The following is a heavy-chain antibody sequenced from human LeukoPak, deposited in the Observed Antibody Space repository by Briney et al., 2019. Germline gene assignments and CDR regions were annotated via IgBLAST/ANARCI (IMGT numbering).Heavy chain of an antibody. J-gene: IGHJ4*02. CDR1: GFTFSSYA. Sequence: GGSLRLSCAASGFTFSSYAMSWVRQAPGKGLEWVSAISGSGGSTYYADSVKGRFTISRDNSKNTLYLQMNRLKTEDTAVYYCTTDYTYYDSSGYYYDSSDYWGQGTLVTVSS. V-gene: IGHV3-23*01. CDR3: TTDYTYYDSSGYYYDSSDY. CDR2: ISGSGGST. D-gene: IGHD3-22*01.